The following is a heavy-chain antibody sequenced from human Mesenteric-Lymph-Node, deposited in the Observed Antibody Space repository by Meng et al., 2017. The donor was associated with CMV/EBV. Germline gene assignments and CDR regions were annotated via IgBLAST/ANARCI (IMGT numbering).Heavy chain of an antibody. V-gene: IGHV3-21*01. J-gene: IGHJ4*02. D-gene: IGHD1-7*01. Sequence: GESLKISCAASGFTFDTYSMNWVRQAPGKGLEWVASITSKSGYIYYADSVRGRFTISRDNAKNSLYLQMNSLRAEDTAVYYCARDISPYNWNYVGGLDYWGQGTLVTVSS. CDR3: ARDISPYNWNYVGGLDY. CDR1: GFTFDTYS. CDR2: ITSKSGYI.